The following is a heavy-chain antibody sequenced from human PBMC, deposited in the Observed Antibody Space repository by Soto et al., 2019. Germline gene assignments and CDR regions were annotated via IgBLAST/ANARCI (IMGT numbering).Heavy chain of an antibody. Sequence: EVQLLESGGGLVQPGGSLRLSCAASGFTFSSYGMSWVRQAPGKGLEWVSGISGSGDNTYYADPVKGRFTISRDKSKNTLYLQMSSLRAEDTAVYFCARDGGGSLFNWLDPWGQGTLVTVSS. CDR1: GFTFSSYG. CDR3: ARDGGGSLFNWLDP. V-gene: IGHV3-23*01. CDR2: ISGSGDNT. J-gene: IGHJ5*02. D-gene: IGHD2-15*01.